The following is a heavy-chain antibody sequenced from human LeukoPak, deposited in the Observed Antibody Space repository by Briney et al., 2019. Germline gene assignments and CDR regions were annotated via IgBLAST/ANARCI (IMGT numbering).Heavy chain of an antibody. J-gene: IGHJ4*02. V-gene: IGHV5-51*01. CDR1: GYSFTSYW. CDR2: IYPGDSDT. D-gene: IGHD6-19*01. CDR3: ACPQGRYSSGWFY. Sequence: GESLKISCKGSGYSFTSYWIGWVRQMPGKGLEWMGIIYPGDSDTRYSPSFQGQVTISADKSISTAYLQWSSLKASDTAMYYRACPQGRYSSGWFYWGQGTLVTVSS.